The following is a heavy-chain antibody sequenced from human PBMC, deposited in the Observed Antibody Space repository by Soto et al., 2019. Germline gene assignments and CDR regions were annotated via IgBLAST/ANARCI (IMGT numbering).Heavy chain of an antibody. J-gene: IGHJ3*02. D-gene: IGHD2-15*01. CDR2: IYNTGST. V-gene: IGHV4-39*01. CDR1: GGSINSGGYY. Sequence: SETLSLTCTVSGGSINSGGYYWSWIRQHPGKGLEWIGYIYNTGSTYYNPSLKSRVTMSVDTSKNQFSLKLSSVTAADTAIYYCATYCSGGTCYSDDAFYIWGQGTMVTVSS. CDR3: ATYCSGGTCYSDDAFYI.